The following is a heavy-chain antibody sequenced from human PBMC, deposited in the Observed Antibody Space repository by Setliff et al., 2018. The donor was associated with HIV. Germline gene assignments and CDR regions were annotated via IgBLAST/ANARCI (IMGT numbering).Heavy chain of an antibody. J-gene: IGHJ4*02. CDR3: AKDQALAGARSPFDS. CDR1: GFTFRNYG. D-gene: IGHD6-19*01. V-gene: IGHV3-30*18. CDR2: TSYDGTYR. Sequence: RPMKVSCAGSGFTFRNYGMNWVRQAPGKGLKWVAITSYDGTYRHYADSVRGRFTISRDNSKNTLYLQMNSLRAEDTAVYYCAKDQALAGARSPFDSWGQGTLVTVSS.